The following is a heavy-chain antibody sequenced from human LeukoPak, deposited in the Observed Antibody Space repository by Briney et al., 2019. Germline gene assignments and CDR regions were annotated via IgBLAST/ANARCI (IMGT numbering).Heavy chain of an antibody. CDR1: GFTFSNYE. V-gene: IGHV3-48*03. CDR2: ISTSGSTI. Sequence: GGSLRLSCAASGFTFSNYEMNWVRQAPGKGLEWVSYISTSGSTIYYADSVKGRFTISRDNAKNSLYLQMNSLRAEDTAVYYCARGAIVVVITTVYFDYWGQGTLVTVSS. J-gene: IGHJ4*02. D-gene: IGHD3-22*01. CDR3: ARGAIVVVITTVYFDY.